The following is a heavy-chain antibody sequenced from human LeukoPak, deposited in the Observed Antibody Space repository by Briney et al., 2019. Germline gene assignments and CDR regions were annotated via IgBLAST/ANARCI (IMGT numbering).Heavy chain of an antibody. J-gene: IGHJ4*02. CDR2: IYPLETT. CDR1: GDSVNSGAYY. V-gene: IGHV4-61*02. CDR3: ASLTPGKRETDY. Sequence: SETLSLTCTVSGDSVNSGAYYWSWLRQPAGKEPEWIGRIYPLETTNYNPSLKSRVAISVDTSKNQFSLKLSSVTAADTAVYYCASLTPGKRETDYWGQGTLVTVSS. D-gene: IGHD1-26*01.